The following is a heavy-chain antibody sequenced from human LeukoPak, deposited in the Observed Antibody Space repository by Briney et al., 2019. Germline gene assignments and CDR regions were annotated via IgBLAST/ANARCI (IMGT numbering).Heavy chain of an antibody. CDR3: AKDPADY. Sequence: GGSLRLSCAGSGFTFGDFPMTWVRQAPGKGLEWVGYIRAKAYGGTTEYAASVKGRFTISRDDSKRIAYLQMNSLRAEDTAVYYRAKDPADYWGQGTLVTVSS. CDR1: GFTFGDFP. J-gene: IGHJ4*02. CDR2: IRAKAYGGTT. V-gene: IGHV3-49*04.